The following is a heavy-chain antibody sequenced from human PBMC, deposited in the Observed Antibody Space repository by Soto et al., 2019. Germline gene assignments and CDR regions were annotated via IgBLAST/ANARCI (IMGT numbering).Heavy chain of an antibody. D-gene: IGHD6-13*01. Sequence: PGGSLRLSCTASGFTFGDYAMSWFRQAPGKGLEWVGFIRSKAYGGTTEYAASVKGRFTISRDDSKSIAYLQMNSLKTEDTAVYYCNRVSSSWYVGMADYWGQGTRVTVPS. V-gene: IGHV3-49*03. CDR1: GFTFGDYA. J-gene: IGHJ4*02. CDR2: IRSKAYGGTT. CDR3: NRVSSSWYVGMADY.